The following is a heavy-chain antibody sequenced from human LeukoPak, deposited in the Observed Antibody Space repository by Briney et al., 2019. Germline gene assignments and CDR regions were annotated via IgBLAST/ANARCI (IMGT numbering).Heavy chain of an antibody. CDR2: IIPISGTT. D-gene: IGHD2-15*01. V-gene: IGHV1-69*06. CDR3: ATLCCGSYYMDV. Sequence: GASVKVSCKVSGYTLTELSMHWVRQAPGQGLEWMGGIIPISGTTNYAQKFQGRVTITADKSTSTAYMEPSSLRSEDTAVYYCATLCCGSYYMDVWGKGTTVTVSS. J-gene: IGHJ6*03. CDR1: GYTLTELS.